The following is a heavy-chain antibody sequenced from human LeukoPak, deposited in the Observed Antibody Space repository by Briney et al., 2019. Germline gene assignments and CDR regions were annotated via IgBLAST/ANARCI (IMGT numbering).Heavy chain of an antibody. Sequence: ASVKVSCKASGYTFTSYYMHWVRQAPGQGLEWMGIINPSGGSTSYAQKFQGRVTMTRDTSTSTVYMELSSLRSEDTAVYYCARERGGLVGATYVFDYWGQGTLVIVSS. CDR1: GYTFTSYY. J-gene: IGHJ4*02. V-gene: IGHV1-46*01. CDR2: INPSGGST. D-gene: IGHD1-26*01. CDR3: ARERGGLVGATYVFDY.